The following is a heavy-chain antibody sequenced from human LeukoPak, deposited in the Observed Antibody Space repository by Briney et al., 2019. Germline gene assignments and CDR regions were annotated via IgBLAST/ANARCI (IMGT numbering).Heavy chain of an antibody. CDR3: AREQRGYGDQIDY. V-gene: IGHV4-59*01. Sequence: PSETLSLTCTVSGGSISSYYWSWIRQPPGKGLEWIGYIYYSGSTNYNPSLKSRVTISVDTSKNQFSLKLSSVTAADTAVYYRAREQRGYGDQIDYWGQGTLVTVSS. CDR2: IYYSGST. CDR1: GGSISSYY. D-gene: IGHD5-18*01. J-gene: IGHJ4*02.